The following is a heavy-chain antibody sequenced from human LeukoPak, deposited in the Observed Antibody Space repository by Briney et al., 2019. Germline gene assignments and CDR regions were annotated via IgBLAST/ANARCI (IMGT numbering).Heavy chain of an antibody. V-gene: IGHV4-34*01. CDR1: GGSFSGYY. Sequence: SETLSLTCAVYGGSFSGYYWSWIRQPPGKGLEWIGEISHSGSTNYNPSLKSRVTISVDTSKNQFSLKLSSATAADTAVYYCARLESSPDYWGQGTLVTVSS. CDR2: ISHSGST. J-gene: IGHJ4*02. CDR3: ARLESSPDY.